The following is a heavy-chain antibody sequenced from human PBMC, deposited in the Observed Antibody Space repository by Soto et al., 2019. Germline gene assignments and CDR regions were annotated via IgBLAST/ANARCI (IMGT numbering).Heavy chain of an antibody. V-gene: IGHV1-18*01. D-gene: IGHD4-4*01. CDR2: ISAYNGNT. CDR3: ARVRDTVTTPFDY. J-gene: IGHJ4*02. Sequence: QVQLVQSGAEVKKPGASVKVSCKASGYTFTSYGISWVRQAPGQGLEWMGWISAYNGNTNYAQKLQGRVTMATDTSRSTGYMELRSLRSDDTAVYYCARVRDTVTTPFDYWGQGTLVAVSS. CDR1: GYTFTSYG.